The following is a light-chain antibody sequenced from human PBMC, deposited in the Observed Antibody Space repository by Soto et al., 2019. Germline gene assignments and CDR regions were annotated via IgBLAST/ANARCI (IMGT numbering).Light chain of an antibody. CDR2: SNN. CDR3: AAWDDSPNGVV. CDR1: SSNIGSNT. V-gene: IGLV1-44*01. J-gene: IGLJ2*01. Sequence: QSVLTQPPSASGTPGQRVTITCSGSSSNIGSNTVNWYQQLPGTAPKLLIYSNNQRPSGVPDRVSGSKSGTSASLALSGLQSEDEADYYCAAWDDSPNGVVFGGVTKLTVL.